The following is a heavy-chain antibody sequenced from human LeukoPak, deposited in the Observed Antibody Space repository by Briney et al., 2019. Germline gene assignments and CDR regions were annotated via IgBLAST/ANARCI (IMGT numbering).Heavy chain of an antibody. Sequence: GGSLRLSCAASELTVSSNYMSWVRQAPEKGLEWVSVIYSGGSTYYADSVKGRFTISRDNSKNTLYLQMNSLRAEDTAVYYCARAGSSGYYLTSDYWGQGTLVTVSS. J-gene: IGHJ4*02. D-gene: IGHD3-22*01. CDR2: IYSGGST. CDR1: ELTVSSNY. V-gene: IGHV3-66*01. CDR3: ARAGSSGYYLTSDY.